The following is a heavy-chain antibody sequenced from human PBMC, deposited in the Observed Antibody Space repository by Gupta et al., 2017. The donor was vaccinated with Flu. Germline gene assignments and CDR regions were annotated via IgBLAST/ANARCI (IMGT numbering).Heavy chain of an antibody. Sequence: FTFSRQAMTGVREAPGRWLEWVSVLTSSSGNTVDADSVKGRFTISREKSKNTLFLQMHSLRPEDTAVYYWSRYDGEAFTDHWGQGTLVTVSS. J-gene: IGHJ4*02. CDR1: FTFSRQA. CDR2: LTSSSGNT. D-gene: IGHD2-21*01. CDR3: SRYDGEAFTDH. V-gene: IGHV3-23*01.